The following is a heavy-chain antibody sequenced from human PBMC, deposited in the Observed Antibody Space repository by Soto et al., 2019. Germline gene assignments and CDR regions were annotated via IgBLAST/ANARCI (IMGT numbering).Heavy chain of an antibody. CDR2: IKSDGTEQ. CDR1: GFAFRSYG. D-gene: IGHD3-3*01. J-gene: IGHJ5*02. CDR3: VNPRSSLEWPPFDP. Sequence: QVKLVESGGRVVQPGKSLRLSCAASGFAFRSYGMHWVRQAPGKGLEWVAVIKSDGTEQSYADSVVGRFFISRDNRRNTIFLQMNNVRPEDTAVYYCVNPRSSLEWPPFDPWGQGTLVTVSS. V-gene: IGHV3-30*18.